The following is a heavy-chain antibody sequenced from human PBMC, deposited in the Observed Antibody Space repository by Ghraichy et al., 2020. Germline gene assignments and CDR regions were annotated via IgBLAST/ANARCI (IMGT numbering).Heavy chain of an antibody. CDR3: VRGGSGY. CDR1: GFSFNTYS. Sequence: GESLNISCAASGFSFNTYSMNWVRQIPGKGLEWVASISRDSMYIFYADSVKGRFTVSRDNAKNSLFLQMNSLRGEDTAVYYCVRGGSGYWGQGTLVTVSS. D-gene: IGHD3-16*01. V-gene: IGHV3-21*06. J-gene: IGHJ4*02. CDR2: ISRDSMYI.